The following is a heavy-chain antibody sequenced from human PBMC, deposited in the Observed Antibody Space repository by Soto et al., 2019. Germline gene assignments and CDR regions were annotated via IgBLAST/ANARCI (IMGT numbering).Heavy chain of an antibody. CDR1: GFTFSNYA. J-gene: IGHJ4*02. CDR3: AKDSSGYYGVFDY. D-gene: IGHD3-22*01. Sequence: EVQLLESGGGLVQPGGSLRLSCAASGFTFSNYAMSWVRQAPGKGLEWVSVISVSGASTYYADSVKGRFTISRDNSKNTLSLQMNSLRAEDTAVYFCAKDSSGYYGVFDYWGQGTLVTVSS. CDR2: ISVSGAST. V-gene: IGHV3-23*01.